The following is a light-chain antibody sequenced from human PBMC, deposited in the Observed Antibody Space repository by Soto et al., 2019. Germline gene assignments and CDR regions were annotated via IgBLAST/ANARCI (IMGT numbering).Light chain of an antibody. V-gene: IGKV1-12*01. CDR2: TGS. CDR3: QQTLSFPPT. J-gene: IGKJ1*01. CDR1: QAIDSW. Sequence: DIQMTQSPSSVSASVGDRVNITCRASQAIDSWLAWYQQKPGEAPKLLIFTGSLLHSGVPPRFSGSGSGTDFTLTISSLQPEDFATYYCQQTLSFPPTFGQGTKVDIE.